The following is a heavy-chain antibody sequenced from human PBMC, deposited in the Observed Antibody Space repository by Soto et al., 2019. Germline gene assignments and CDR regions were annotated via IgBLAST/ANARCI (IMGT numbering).Heavy chain of an antibody. CDR3: AKVRSSGWYRWFDP. D-gene: IGHD6-19*01. Sequence: ASGFTFSSYAMSWVRQAPGKGLEWVSAISGSGGSTYYADSVKGRFTISRDNSKNTLYLQMNSLRAEDTAVYYCAKVRSSGWYRWFDPWGQGTLVTVSS. J-gene: IGHJ5*02. CDR1: GFTFSSYA. V-gene: IGHV3-23*01. CDR2: ISGSGGST.